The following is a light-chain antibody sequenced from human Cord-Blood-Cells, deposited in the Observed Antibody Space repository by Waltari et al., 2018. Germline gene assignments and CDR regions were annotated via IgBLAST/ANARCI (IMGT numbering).Light chain of an antibody. CDR1: QSISSY. J-gene: IGKJ3*01. V-gene: IGKV1-39*01. CDR2: AAS. CDR3: QQSYSTLFT. Sequence: DIQMTQSPSSLSASVGDRVTITCRASQSISSYLHWYQQKPGKAPKLLIYAASSLQSGVPSRFSGSGSGTDSTLTISSLQPEDFATYYCQQSYSTLFTFGPGTKVDIK.